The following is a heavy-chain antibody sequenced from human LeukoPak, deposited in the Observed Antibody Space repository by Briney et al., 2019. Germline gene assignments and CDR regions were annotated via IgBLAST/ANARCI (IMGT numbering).Heavy chain of an antibody. CDR3: ARDSSPTFQYYYDSSGYAH. V-gene: IGHV4-59*01. Sequence: SETLSLTCTVSGGSISSYYWSWIRQPPGKGLEWIGYIYYSGSTNYNPSLKSRVTISVDTSKNQFSLKLSSVTAADTAVYYCARDSSPTFQYYYDSSGYAHWGQGTLVTVSS. J-gene: IGHJ4*02. D-gene: IGHD3-22*01. CDR1: GGSISSYY. CDR2: IYYSGST.